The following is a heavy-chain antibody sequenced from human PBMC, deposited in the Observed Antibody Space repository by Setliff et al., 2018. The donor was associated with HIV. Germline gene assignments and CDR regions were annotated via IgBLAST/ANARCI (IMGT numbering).Heavy chain of an antibody. J-gene: IGHJ4*02. D-gene: IGHD3-9*01. V-gene: IGHV1-69*06. CDR1: GGTFGGSSA. Sequence: GASVKVSCKTSGGTFGGSSAINWVRQAPGQGLEWMGRVVPVFDTVNYAQLFQDRITISADKSTSTAYMELSNLRSNDTAVYYCPRSGYFDSSAEFWGQGTLVTSPQ. CDR3: PRSGYFDSSAEF. CDR2: VVPVFDTV.